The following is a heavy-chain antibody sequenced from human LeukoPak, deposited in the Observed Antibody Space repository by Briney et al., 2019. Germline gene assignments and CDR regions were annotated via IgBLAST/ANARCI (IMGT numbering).Heavy chain of an antibody. D-gene: IGHD6-6*01. CDR3: AKESYSSSSSYFDY. V-gene: IGHV3-30*18. CDR2: IWYGGSNK. J-gene: IGHJ4*02. CDR1: GFTFSSYG. Sequence: PGRSLRLSCAASGFTFSSYGMHWVRQAPGKGLEWVAVIWYGGSNKYYADSVKGRFTISRDNSKNTLYLQMNSLRAEDTAVYYCAKESYSSSSSYFDYWGQGTLVTVSS.